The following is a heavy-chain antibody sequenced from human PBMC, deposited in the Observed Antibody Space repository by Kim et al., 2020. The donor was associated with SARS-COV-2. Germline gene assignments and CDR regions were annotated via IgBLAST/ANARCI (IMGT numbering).Heavy chain of an antibody. V-gene: IGHV3-64D*06. J-gene: IGHJ4*02. CDR2: ISSNGGST. CDR1: GFTFSSYA. D-gene: IGHD3-3*01. Sequence: GGSLRLSCSASGFTFSSYAMHWVRQAPGKGLEYVSAISSNGGSTYYADSVKGRFTISRDNSKNTLYLQMSSLRAEDTAVYYCVKEGPPTIFGVVIQVYFDYWGQGTLVTVSS. CDR3: VKEGPPTIFGVVIQVYFDY.